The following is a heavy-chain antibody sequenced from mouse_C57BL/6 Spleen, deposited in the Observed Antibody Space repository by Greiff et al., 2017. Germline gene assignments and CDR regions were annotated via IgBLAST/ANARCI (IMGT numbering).Heavy chain of an antibody. CDR3: ARRRALYYFDY. CDR1: GFTFSDYG. J-gene: IGHJ2*01. Sequence: EVKLVESGGGLVKPGGSLKLSCAASGFTFSDYGMHWVRQAPEKGLEWVAYISSGSSTIYYEDTVKGRFTISRDNAKNTLFLQMTSLRSEDTAMYYCARRRALYYFDYWGQGTTLTVSS. CDR2: ISSGSSTI. V-gene: IGHV5-17*01.